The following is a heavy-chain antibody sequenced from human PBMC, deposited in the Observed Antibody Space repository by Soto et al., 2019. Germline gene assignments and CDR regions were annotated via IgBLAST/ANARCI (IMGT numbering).Heavy chain of an antibody. V-gene: IGHV3-23*01. CDR2: MNGDGRNI. J-gene: IGHJ4*02. CDR3: ARDMGLSF. CDR1: GFSFISHV. D-gene: IGHD3-10*01. Sequence: EVQLLKSGGDLVQPGGSLRLSCVASGFSFISHVLTWVRQAPGKGLEWVSGMNGDGRNIFYADSVKGRFTISRDNSKDTLYLQMSSLRAEDTVVYYCARDMGLSFWGQGTRVTVSS.